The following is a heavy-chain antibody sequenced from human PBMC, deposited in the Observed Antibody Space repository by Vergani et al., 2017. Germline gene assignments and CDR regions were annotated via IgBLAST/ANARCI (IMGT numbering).Heavy chain of an antibody. CDR1: GFTFDDYG. Sequence: EVQLVESGGGVVRPGGSLRLSCAASGFTFDDYGMSWVRQAPGKGLEWVSGINRNGGSTGYADSVKGRFTISRDNAKNSLCLQMNSLRAGDTALYDCAVLLRGGSHRDYWGRGTLVTVSS. V-gene: IGHV3-20*01. J-gene: IGHJ4*02. CDR2: INRNGGST. CDR3: AVLLRGGSHRDY. D-gene: IGHD1-26*01.